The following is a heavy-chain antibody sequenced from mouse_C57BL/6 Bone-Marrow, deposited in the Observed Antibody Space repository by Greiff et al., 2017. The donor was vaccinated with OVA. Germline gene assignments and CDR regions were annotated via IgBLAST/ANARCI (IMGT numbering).Heavy chain of an antibody. V-gene: IGHV1-7*01. CDR3: ERISSGYFDY. Sequence: VQLQESGAELAKPGASVKMSCKASGYTFTSYWMHWVKQRPGQGLEWIGYINPSTGYTEYNQKFKDKATLTADKSSSTAYMQLSSLTSEDSAVYYCERISSGYFDYWGQGTTLTVSS. CDR1: GYTFTSYW. D-gene: IGHD3-1*01. CDR2: INPSTGYT. J-gene: IGHJ2*01.